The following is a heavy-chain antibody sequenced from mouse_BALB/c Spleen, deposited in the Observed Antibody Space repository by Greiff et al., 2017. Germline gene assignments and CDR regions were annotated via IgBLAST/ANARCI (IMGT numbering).Heavy chain of an antibody. D-gene: IGHD1-3*01. CDR3: TREGSGDAMDY. CDR1: GYTFTSYW. Sequence: QVQLKQPGAELVRPGASVKLSCKASGYTFTSYWINWVKQRPGQGLEWIGNIYPSDSYTNYNQKFKDKATLTVDKSSSTAYMQLSSPTSEDSAVYYCTREGSGDAMDYWGQGTSVTVSS. J-gene: IGHJ4*01. V-gene: IGHV1-69*02. CDR2: IYPSDSYT.